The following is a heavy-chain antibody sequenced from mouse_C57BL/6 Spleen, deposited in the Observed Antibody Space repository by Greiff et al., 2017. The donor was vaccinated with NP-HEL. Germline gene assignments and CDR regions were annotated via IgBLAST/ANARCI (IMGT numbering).Heavy chain of an antibody. V-gene: IGHV1-75*01. CDR3: ASPGLRRRDGFAY. J-gene: IGHJ3*01. Sequence: QVQLQQSGPELVKPGASVKISCKASGYTFTDYYINWVKQRPGQGLEWIGWIFPGSGSTYYNEKFKGKATLTVDKSSSTAYMLLSSLTSEDSAVYFCASPGLRRRDGFAYWGQGTLVTVSA. CDR2: IFPGSGST. CDR1: GYTFTDYY. D-gene: IGHD2-2*01.